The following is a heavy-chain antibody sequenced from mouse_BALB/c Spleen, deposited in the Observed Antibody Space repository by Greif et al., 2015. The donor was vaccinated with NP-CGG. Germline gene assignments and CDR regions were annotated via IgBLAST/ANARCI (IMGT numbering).Heavy chain of an antibody. CDR2: INPSTGYS. V-gene: IGHV1-7*01. Sequence: QVQLQQSGAELAKPGASVKKSCKASGYTFTSYWMHWVKQRPGQGLEWIGYINPSTGYSEYNQKFKDKATLTADKSSSTAYMQLSSLTSEDSAVYYCARLSTMITSWFAYWGQGTLVTVSA. D-gene: IGHD2-4*01. CDR3: ARLSTMITSWFAY. CDR1: GYTFTSYW. J-gene: IGHJ3*01.